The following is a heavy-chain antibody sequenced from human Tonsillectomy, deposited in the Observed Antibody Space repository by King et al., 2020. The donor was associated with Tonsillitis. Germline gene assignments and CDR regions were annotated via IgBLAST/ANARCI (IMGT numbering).Heavy chain of an antibody. CDR3: AGETLAFDS. CDR2: IIPNSGDT. CDR1: GYTFFDYY. V-gene: IGHV1-2*04. J-gene: IGHJ4*02. Sequence: VQLVESGAEVKKPGASVKVSCEASGYTFFDYYIHWVRQAPGQGLEWMGWIIPNSGDTNIAQKFQGWVTMTRDTSINTAYMELSGLTSDDTAVYYCAGETLAFDSWGQGTLVTVSS.